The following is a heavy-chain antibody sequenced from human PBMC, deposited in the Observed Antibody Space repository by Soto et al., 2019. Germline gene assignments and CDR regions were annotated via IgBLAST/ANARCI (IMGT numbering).Heavy chain of an antibody. CDR2: IRTKANGGTT. CDR3: TQRRWELLRYGMDV. V-gene: IGHV3-49*03. D-gene: IGHD1-26*01. Sequence: EVQLVESGGGLVQPGRSLRLSCITSGFIFGDYPMSWFRQTPGKGLEWVGFIRTKANGGTTEYAASVKGRFTISRDDSKNIAYLQMNSLNTEDTAVYYCTQRRWELLRYGMDVWGQGTTVTVSS. CDR1: GFIFGDYP. J-gene: IGHJ6*02.